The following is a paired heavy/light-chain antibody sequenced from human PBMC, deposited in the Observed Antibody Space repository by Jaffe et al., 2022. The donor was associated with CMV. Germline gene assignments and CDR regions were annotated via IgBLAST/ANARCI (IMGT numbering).Light chain of an antibody. Sequence: QSVLTQPPSVSEAPRQRVTISCSGSSSNIGNNAVNWYQQLPGKAPKLLIYYDDLLPSGVSDRFSGSKSGTSASLAISGLQSEDEADYYCAAWDDSLNVVVFGGGTKLTVL. CDR2: YDD. CDR1: SSNIGNNA. J-gene: IGLJ2*01. CDR3: AAWDDSLNVVV. V-gene: IGLV1-36*01.
Heavy chain of an antibody. CDR3: AKDQGVVIPPNYYGMDV. Sequence: QVQLVESGGGVVQPGRSLRLSCAASGFTFSSYGMHWVRQAPGKGLEWVAVISYDGSNKYYADSVKGRFTISRDNSKNTLYLQMNSLRAEDTAVYYCAKDQGVVIPPNYYGMDVWGQGTTVTVSS. J-gene: IGHJ6*02. CDR1: GFTFSSYG. CDR2: ISYDGSNK. V-gene: IGHV3-30*18. D-gene: IGHD3-3*01.